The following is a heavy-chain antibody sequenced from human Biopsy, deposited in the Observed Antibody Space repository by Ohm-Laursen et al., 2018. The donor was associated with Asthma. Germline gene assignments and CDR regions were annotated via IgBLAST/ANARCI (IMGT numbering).Heavy chain of an antibody. D-gene: IGHD1-26*01. CDR2: ISLNTGDA. CDR1: GFPFTAYY. J-gene: IGHJ4*02. V-gene: IGHV1-2*04. Sequence: GSSVKVPCKPSGFPFTAYYIHWVRQAPGQGLEWMGWISLNTGDANLAQKFRGWVTMTRDTSISTAYLVLSGLKSHDTAVYYCARAPYSDAIDSWGQGTLVAVSS. CDR3: ARAPYSDAIDS.